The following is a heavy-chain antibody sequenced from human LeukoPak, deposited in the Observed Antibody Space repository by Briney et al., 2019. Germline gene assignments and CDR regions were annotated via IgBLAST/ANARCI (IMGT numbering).Heavy chain of an antibody. Sequence: PGGSLRLSCAASGFTFSSYSMNWVRQAPGKGLEWVSSISSSSDYIYYADSVKGRLTTSRDNAKNSLYLRMNSLRAEDTAVYYCARGHSGSYQRTDAFDLWGQGTMVTVSS. CDR3: ARGHSGSYQRTDAFDL. J-gene: IGHJ3*01. V-gene: IGHV3-21*01. CDR2: ISSSSDYI. D-gene: IGHD1-26*01. CDR1: GFTFSSYS.